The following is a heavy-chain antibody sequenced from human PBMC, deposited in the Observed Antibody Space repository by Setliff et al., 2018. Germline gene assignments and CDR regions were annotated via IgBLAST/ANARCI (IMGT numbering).Heavy chain of an antibody. CDR1: GGSISSSY. Sequence: PSETLSLTCRVSGGSISSSYWSWIRQPPGKGLEWIGYFYHSGSMNYNPSLKGRVTMSVDTSNNQLSLKLTSVSAADTAVYYCARAYYYGSGNSHKYYMDVWGKGTAVTVSS. CDR2: FYHSGSM. J-gene: IGHJ6*03. V-gene: IGHV4-4*09. D-gene: IGHD3-10*01. CDR3: ARAYYYGSGNSHKYYMDV.